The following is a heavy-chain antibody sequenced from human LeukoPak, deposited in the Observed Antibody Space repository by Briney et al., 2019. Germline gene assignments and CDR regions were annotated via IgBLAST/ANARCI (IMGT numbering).Heavy chain of an antibody. J-gene: IGHJ6*03. CDR3: ARDRPGTQTYYYDSSGLMDV. CDR1: GYTFTGYY. V-gene: IGHV1-2*02. CDR2: INPNSGGT. Sequence: SVKVSCKASGYTFTGYYMHWVRQAPGQGLEWMGWINPNSGGTNYAQKFQGRVTMTRDTSISTAYMELSRLRSDDTAVYYCARDRPGTQTYYYDSSGLMDVWGKGTTVTVSS. D-gene: IGHD3-22*01.